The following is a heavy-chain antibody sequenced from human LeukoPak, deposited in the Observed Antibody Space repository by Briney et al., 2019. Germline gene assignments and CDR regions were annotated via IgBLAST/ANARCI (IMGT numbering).Heavy chain of an antibody. CDR3: AKDGGEYYDILTGYYPRLYYMDV. J-gene: IGHJ6*03. CDR2: ISYDGGNK. CDR1: GFTFSNYG. Sequence: PGGSLRLSCAASGFTFSNYGMHWVRQAPGKGLEWVAVISYDGGNKYYADSVKGRFTISRDNSKNTLYLQMNSLRAEDTAVYYCAKDGGEYYDILTGYYPRLYYMDVWGKGTTVTISS. D-gene: IGHD3-9*01. V-gene: IGHV3-30*18.